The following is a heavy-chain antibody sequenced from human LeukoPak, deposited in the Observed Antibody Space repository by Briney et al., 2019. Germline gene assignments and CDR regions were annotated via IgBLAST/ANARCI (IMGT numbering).Heavy chain of an antibody. CDR2: ISYDGDSK. J-gene: IGHJ5*02. V-gene: IGHV3-30*18. CDR3: AKDANAYIFGGLTWFVP. CDR1: GFTFGSYG. D-gene: IGHD3-16*01. Sequence: GGSLRLSCAASGFTFGSYGMHWVRQAPGKGLEWVTFISYDGDSKYYADSVKGRFTISRDNSDNTLYLQMNSLRPEDTAVYYCAKDANAYIFGGLTWFVPWGQGTLVTVSS.